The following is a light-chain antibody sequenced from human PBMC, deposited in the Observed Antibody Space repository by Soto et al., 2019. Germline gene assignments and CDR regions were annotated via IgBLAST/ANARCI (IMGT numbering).Light chain of an antibody. CDR1: QTITTY. J-gene: IGKJ1*01. V-gene: IGKV1-39*01. Sequence: DIQMTQSPSSLSASVGDRVTISCRASQTITTYLNWYQQKPGKAPKLLIYAASSLHGGVPSRFSGSGSGTDFTLTITSLLSEDFAPYYCQQTYSALWTFGQGTKLEIK. CDR2: AAS. CDR3: QQTYSALWT.